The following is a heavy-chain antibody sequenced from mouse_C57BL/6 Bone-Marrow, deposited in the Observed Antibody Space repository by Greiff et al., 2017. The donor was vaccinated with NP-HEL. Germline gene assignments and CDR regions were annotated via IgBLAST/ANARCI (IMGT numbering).Heavy chain of an antibody. V-gene: IGHV1-82*01. Sequence: QESGPELVKPGASVKISCKASGYAFSSSWMNWVKQRPGKGLEWIGRIYPGDGDTKYNGKFKGKATLTADKSSSTAYMQLSSLTSEDSAVYFCATAYPPAYWGQGTLVTVSA. J-gene: IGHJ3*01. CDR3: ATAYPPAY. CDR1: GYAFSSSW. D-gene: IGHD3-1*01. CDR2: IYPGDGDT.